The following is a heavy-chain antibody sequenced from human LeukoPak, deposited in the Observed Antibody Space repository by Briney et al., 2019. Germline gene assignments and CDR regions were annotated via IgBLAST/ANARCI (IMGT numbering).Heavy chain of an antibody. CDR3: ARVHDAGSYHPNWFDP. CDR2: IYYSGST. Sequence: SETLSLTCTVSGGSISSGDYYWSWIRQPPGKGLEWIGYIYYSGSTYYNPSLKSRVTISVDTSKNQFSLKLSSVTAADTAVYYCARVHDAGSYHPNWFDPWGQGTLVTVSS. CDR1: GGSISSGDYY. J-gene: IGHJ5*02. D-gene: IGHD3-10*01. V-gene: IGHV4-30-4*01.